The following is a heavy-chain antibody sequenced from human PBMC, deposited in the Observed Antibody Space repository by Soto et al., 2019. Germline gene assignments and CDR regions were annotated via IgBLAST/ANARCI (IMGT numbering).Heavy chain of an antibody. D-gene: IGHD4-17*01. J-gene: IGHJ4*02. CDR3: ARTTAVPNTLRSRYFFDY. V-gene: IGHV4-61*01. Sequence: SETLSLTCSVSGGSVSNKTYYWSWIRQPPGKRLEWIGYVYYSGTTNYDPSLKSRVTISVDLSKNQFSLRLSSVTTADTALYYCARTTAVPNTLRSRYFFDYWGQGTLVTVSS. CDR1: GGSVSNKTYY. CDR2: VYYSGTT.